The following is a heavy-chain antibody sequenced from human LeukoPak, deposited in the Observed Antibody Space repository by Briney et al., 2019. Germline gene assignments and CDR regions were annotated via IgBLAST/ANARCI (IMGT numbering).Heavy chain of an antibody. D-gene: IGHD4-17*01. CDR3: ARDISLGTTVTTWYYYMDV. V-gene: IGHV1-69*13. CDR2: IIPIFGTA. CDR1: GGTFSSYA. J-gene: IGHJ6*03. Sequence: GASVKVSCKASGGTFSSYAISWVRQAPGQGLEWMGGIIPIFGTANYAQKFQGRVTITADESTSTAYMELSSLRSEDTAVYYCARDISLGTTVTTWYYYMDVWGKGTTVTVSS.